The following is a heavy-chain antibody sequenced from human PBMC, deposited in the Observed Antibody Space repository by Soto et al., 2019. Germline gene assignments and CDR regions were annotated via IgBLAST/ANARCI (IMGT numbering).Heavy chain of an antibody. CDR2: INHSGST. CDR3: ARGTRLGAARPGTMILGTRGFDP. J-gene: IGHJ5*02. Sequence: SETLSLTCAVDGESFSGYYWSWIRPPPGKGLEWIGEINHSGSTNYNPSLESRVTISVDTSKNQFSLKLSSVTAADTAVYYCARGTRLGAARPGTMILGTRGFDPWGQGTLVTAPQ. V-gene: IGHV4-34*01. D-gene: IGHD6-6*01. CDR1: GESFSGYY.